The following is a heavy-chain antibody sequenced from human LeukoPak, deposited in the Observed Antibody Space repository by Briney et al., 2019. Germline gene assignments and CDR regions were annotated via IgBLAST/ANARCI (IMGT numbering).Heavy chain of an antibody. D-gene: IGHD6-13*01. V-gene: IGHV3-7*01. Sequence: PGGSLRLSCATSGFTFTNYWMTWVRQAPGKGLEWVANINQNGVEMYYVESVKGRFTISRDSGRNSLFLQMNSLRAEDTAVYYCARDFGSAAAIYGYWGQGTLVTVSS. CDR1: GFTFTNYW. CDR2: INQNGVEM. CDR3: ARDFGSAAAIYGY. J-gene: IGHJ4*02.